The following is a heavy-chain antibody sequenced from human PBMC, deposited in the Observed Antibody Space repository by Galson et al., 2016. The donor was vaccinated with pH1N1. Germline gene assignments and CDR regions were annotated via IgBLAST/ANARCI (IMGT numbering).Heavy chain of an antibody. J-gene: IGHJ4*02. CDR1: GYSFTNYW. D-gene: IGHD2-21*01. V-gene: IGHV5-51*03. CDR2: IYPGDSDV. Sequence: QSGAEVKKPGESLKISCKGSGYSFTNYWIGWVRQIPGKGLEWMGVIYPGDSDVRYTPSFQDQGTISAEKSISTAYLQWGSLRASDTAMDYCARSPGIDVVGMPWDSWGQGTLVTVTS. CDR3: ARSPGIDVVGMPWDS.